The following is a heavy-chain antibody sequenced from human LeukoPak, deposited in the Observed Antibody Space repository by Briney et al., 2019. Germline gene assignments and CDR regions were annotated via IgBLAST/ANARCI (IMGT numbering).Heavy chain of an antibody. CDR3: ARELYGGNSPYNFGWDV. V-gene: IGHV3-30-3*01. CDR1: GFTFSTYA. D-gene: IGHD4-23*01. CDR2: ISYDGGNK. J-gene: IGHJ6*02. Sequence: GGSLRLSCAASGFTFSTYAFHWVRQAPGKGLQWVAVISYDGGNKYSADSVKGRFTISRDNSKNTLYLQMNNLRAEDTAVYYCARELYGGNSPYNFGWDVWGHGTTVSVSS.